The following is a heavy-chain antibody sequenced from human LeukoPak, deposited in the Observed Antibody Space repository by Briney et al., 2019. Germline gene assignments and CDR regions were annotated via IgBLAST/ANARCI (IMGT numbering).Heavy chain of an antibody. J-gene: IGHJ4*02. D-gene: IGHD3-22*01. CDR2: IYPGDSDT. Sequence: ASVKVSCKASGYTFTSYWIGWVRQMPGKGLEWMGIIYPGDSDTRYSPSFQGQVTISADKSISTAYLQWSSLKASDTAMYYCARHDGRSHYYDGWGQGTLVTVSS. CDR3: ARHDGRSHYYDG. CDR1: GYTFTSYW. V-gene: IGHV5-51*01.